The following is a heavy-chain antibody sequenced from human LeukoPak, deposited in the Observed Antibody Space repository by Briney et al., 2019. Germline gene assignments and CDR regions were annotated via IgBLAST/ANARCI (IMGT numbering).Heavy chain of an antibody. J-gene: IGHJ4*02. CDR1: GFTFSRYT. V-gene: IGHV3-21*01. D-gene: IGHD2-2*02. Sequence: PGGSLRLSCAASGFTFSRYTMNWVRQAPGKGLEWVSSISGSSSYTFYADSVKGRFTISRDNAKNSLYLQMNGLRAEDTAVYYCARDRDLYRDYWGQGTLVTVSS. CDR3: ARDRDLYRDY. CDR2: ISGSSSYT.